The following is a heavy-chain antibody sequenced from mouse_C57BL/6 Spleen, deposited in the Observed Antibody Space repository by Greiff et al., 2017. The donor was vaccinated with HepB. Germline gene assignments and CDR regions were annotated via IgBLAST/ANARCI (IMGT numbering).Heavy chain of an antibody. V-gene: IGHV5-16*01. D-gene: IGHD6-5*01. J-gene: IGHJ4*01. CDR3: ARGAYDYAMDY. CDR1: GFTFSDYY. Sequence: EVMLVESEGGLVQPGSSMNLSCTASGFTFSDYYMAWVRQVPEKGLEWVANINYDGSSTYYLDSLKSRFIISRDNAKNILYLQMSSLKSEDTATYYCARGAYDYAMDYGGQGTSVTVSS. CDR2: INYDGSST.